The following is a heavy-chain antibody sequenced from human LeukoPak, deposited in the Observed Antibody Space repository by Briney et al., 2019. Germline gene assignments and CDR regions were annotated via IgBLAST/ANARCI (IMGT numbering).Heavy chain of an antibody. CDR1: GGSISSGDYY. CDR3: ARDVGSSSGFDY. CDR2: VYYSGIT. Sequence: SQTLSLTCTVSGGSISSGDYYWSWIRQHPGKGLEWIGYVYYSGITYYNPSLKSRVTISIDTSKNQFSLKLSSVTAADTAVYYCARDVGSSSGFDYWGQGTLVTVSS. D-gene: IGHD6-6*01. V-gene: IGHV4-31*03. J-gene: IGHJ4*02.